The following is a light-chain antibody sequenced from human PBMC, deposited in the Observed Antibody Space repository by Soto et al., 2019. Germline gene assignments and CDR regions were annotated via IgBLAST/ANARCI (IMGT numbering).Light chain of an antibody. Sequence: EVVMTQSPGTLSVSPGERATLSCRASQSVSSNLAWYQQKPGQAPRLLIYGASTRATGIPHRFSGSGSGTDFTLTISRLEPEDFAVYYCHQYGSSPQTFGQGTMVDIK. CDR1: QSVSSN. CDR2: GAS. CDR3: HQYGSSPQT. J-gene: IGKJ1*01. V-gene: IGKV3-20*01.